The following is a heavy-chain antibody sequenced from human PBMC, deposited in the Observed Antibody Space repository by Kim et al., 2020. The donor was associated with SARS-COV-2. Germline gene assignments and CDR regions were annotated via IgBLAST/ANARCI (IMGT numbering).Heavy chain of an antibody. CDR3: GSWAGYGDPYYYYGMDV. CDR2: IIPILGIA. Sequence: SVKVSCKASGGTFSSYAISWVRQAPGQGLEWMGRIIPILGIANYAQKFQGRVTITADKSTSTAYMELSSLRSEDTAVYYCGSWAGYGDPYYYYGMDVWGQGTTVTVSS. CDR1: GGTFSSYA. V-gene: IGHV1-69*04. D-gene: IGHD4-17*01. J-gene: IGHJ6*02.